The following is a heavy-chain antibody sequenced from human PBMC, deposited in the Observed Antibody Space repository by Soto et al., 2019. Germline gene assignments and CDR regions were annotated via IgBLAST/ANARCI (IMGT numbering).Heavy chain of an antibody. D-gene: IGHD1-26*01. V-gene: IGHV3-23*01. CDR3: AKNKEVGASGWGANFDS. Sequence: EVQLLESGGGLVHPGGSLRLSCAASGFTFSSYAMSWVRQSPGKGLQWVSAISGSFGTTYYADSVKGRFTISRDNLKNTLELQMNSLRAEDTAIYYCAKNKEVGASGWGANFDSWGQGALVIVSS. CDR1: GFTFSSYA. CDR2: ISGSFGTT. J-gene: IGHJ4*02.